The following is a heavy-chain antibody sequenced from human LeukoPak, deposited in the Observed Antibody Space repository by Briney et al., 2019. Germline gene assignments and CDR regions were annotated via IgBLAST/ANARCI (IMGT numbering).Heavy chain of an antibody. J-gene: IGHJ4*02. D-gene: IGHD4-17*01. CDR2: ISSSSSTI. Sequence: GGSLRLSCAASGFTFSSYSMNWVRQAPGKGLEWISYISSSSSTIYYADSVKGRFTISRDNAKNSLYLQMDSLSDEDTAGYYCARDGYGEYRLGASKLGDYWGLGTLVTVSS. CDR3: ARDGYGEYRLGASKLGDY. CDR1: GFTFSSYS. V-gene: IGHV3-48*02.